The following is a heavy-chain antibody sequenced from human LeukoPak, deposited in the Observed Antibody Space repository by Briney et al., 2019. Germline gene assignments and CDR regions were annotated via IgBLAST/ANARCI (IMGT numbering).Heavy chain of an antibody. J-gene: IGHJ5*02. CDR1: GYTFTGYY. D-gene: IGHD6-13*01. CDR3: ARDGSGQQLVRGNWFDP. Sequence: GASVKVSCKASGYTFTGYYMHWVRQAPGQGLEWMGWINPNSGGTNYAQKFQGRVTMTRDTSISTAYMELSRLRSDDTAVYYCARDGSGQQLVRGNWFDPWGQGTLVTVSS. CDR2: INPNSGGT. V-gene: IGHV1-2*02.